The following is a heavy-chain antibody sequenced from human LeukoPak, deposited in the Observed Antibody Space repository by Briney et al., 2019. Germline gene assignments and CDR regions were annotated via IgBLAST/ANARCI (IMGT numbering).Heavy chain of an antibody. D-gene: IGHD5-12*01. CDR2: IIPIFGTA. J-gene: IGHJ3*02. CDR3: ARGPHGRYSGYDHDAFDI. CDR1: GGTFSSYA. V-gene: IGHV1-69*13. Sequence: ASVKVSCKASGGTFSSYAISWVRQAPGQGLEWMGGIIPIFGTANYAQKFQGRVTITADESTSTAYMELSSLRSEDTAVYYCARGPHGRYSGYDHDAFDIWGQGTMVTVSS.